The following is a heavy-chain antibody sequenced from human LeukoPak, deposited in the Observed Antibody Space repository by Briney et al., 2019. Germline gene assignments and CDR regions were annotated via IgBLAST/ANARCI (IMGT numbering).Heavy chain of an antibody. CDR2: INAGNGNT. D-gene: IGHD3-10*01. J-gene: IGHJ3*02. CDR1: GYTFTNYA. Sequence: ASVKVSCKASGYTFTNYAMHWVRQAPGQRLEWMGWINAGNGNTKYSQKFQGRVTITRDTSASTAYMELSSLRPEDTAVYYCATSWGYASGSSDVFDIWGQGSMVTVSS. CDR3: ATSWGYASGSSDVFDI. V-gene: IGHV1-3*01.